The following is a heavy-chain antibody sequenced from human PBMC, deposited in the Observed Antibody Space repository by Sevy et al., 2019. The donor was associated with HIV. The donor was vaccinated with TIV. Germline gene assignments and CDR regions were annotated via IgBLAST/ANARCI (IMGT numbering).Heavy chain of an antibody. CDR3: AGARYDGSGSFDAFDI. CDR2: IFRSGETT. CDR1: GFTFYNYA. D-gene: IGHD3-22*01. J-gene: IGHJ3*02. V-gene: IGHV3-23*01. Sequence: GGSLRLSCAASGFTFYNYAMNWVRQAPGKGLEWVSTIFRSGETTYYADSLKARFTITRDNSKNMLYLQMNSLRTEDTALYDCAGARYDGSGSFDAFDIWGQGTMVTVSS.